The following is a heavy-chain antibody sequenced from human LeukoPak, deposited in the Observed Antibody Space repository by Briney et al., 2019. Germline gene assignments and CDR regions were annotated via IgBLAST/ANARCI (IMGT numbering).Heavy chain of an antibody. CDR2: INHSGST. CDR3: ARKYWRPIVVVIRTPGYFDL. V-gene: IGHV4-34*01. J-gene: IGHJ2*01. D-gene: IGHD3-22*01. Sequence: KASETLSLTCAVYGGSFSGYYWSWIRQPPGKGLEWIGEINHSGSTNYNPSLKSRVTTSVDTSKNQFSLKLSSVTAADTAVYYCARKYWRPIVVVIRTPGYFDLWGRGTLVTVSS. CDR1: GGSFSGYY.